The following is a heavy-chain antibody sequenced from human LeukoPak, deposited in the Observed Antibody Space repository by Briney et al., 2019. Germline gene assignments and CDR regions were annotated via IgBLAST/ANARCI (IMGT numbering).Heavy chain of an antibody. Sequence: AGGSLRLSCAASGFTFSDYYMSWVRQAPGKGLEWVSSISSSSNSIDYADSVRGRFTISRDNAKNSLYLQMNSLRAEDTAVYYCAELGITMIGGVWGKGTTVTISS. CDR1: GFTFSDYY. CDR3: AELGITMIGGV. CDR2: ISSSSNSI. J-gene: IGHJ6*04. D-gene: IGHD3-10*02. V-gene: IGHV3-69-1*01.